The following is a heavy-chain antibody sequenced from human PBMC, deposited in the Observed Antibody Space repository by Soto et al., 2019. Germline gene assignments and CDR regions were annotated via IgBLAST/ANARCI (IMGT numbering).Heavy chain of an antibody. V-gene: IGHV2-5*02. CDR1: GFSLNTRGVG. Sequence: QITLKESGHTLVKPTQMLTLTCTFSGFSLNTRGVGVGWIRQPPGGALEWLALIYCDDDKRYSPSLRSRLTITKDTSKNQVVLTMTTMEPLDTGTYYCAHTYSSSPDDGFDVWGQGTRVTVSS. D-gene: IGHD6-6*01. J-gene: IGHJ3*01. CDR3: AHTYSSSPDDGFDV. CDR2: IYCDDDK.